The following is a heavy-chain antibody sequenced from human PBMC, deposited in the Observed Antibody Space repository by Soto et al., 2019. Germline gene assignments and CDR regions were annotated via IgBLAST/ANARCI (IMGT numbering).Heavy chain of an antibody. CDR2: IYFSGST. CDR3: VRLLKYSYADH. V-gene: IGHV4-39*01. D-gene: IGHD5-18*01. J-gene: IGHJ4*02. CDR1: GGSVSSSSYY. Sequence: SETLSLTCTVSGGSVSSSSYYWGWIRQPPGKGLEWIGSIYFSGSTYYKSSLKSRLTISIDKSKNQFSLKLSSVTAADTAVFYCVRLLKYSYADHWGQGTPVTVSS.